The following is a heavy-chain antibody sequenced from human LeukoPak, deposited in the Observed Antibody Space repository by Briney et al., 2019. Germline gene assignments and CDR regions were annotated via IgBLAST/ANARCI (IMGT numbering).Heavy chain of an antibody. J-gene: IGHJ4*02. V-gene: IGHV3-21*01. CDR1: GFTFSSYS. CDR2: ISIISSYI. Sequence: GGSLRLSCAASGFTFSSYSMNWVRQAPGKGLEWVSSISIISSYIYYADSVKGRFTISRDNAKNSLYLQMNSLRPEDTAVYYCARGGYYNILTGFRSRNLGFDYWGQGTLVTVSS. CDR3: ARGGYYNILTGFRSRNLGFDY. D-gene: IGHD3-9*01.